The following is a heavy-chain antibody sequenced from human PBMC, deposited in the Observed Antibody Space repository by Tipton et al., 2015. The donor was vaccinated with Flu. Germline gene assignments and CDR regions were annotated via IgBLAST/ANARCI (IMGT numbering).Heavy chain of an antibody. J-gene: IGHJ3*02. CDR3: ARGWLEDAFDI. D-gene: IGHD3-22*01. CDR2: ISPYDGNT. CDR1: GYSFTNYG. V-gene: IGHV1-18*04. Sequence: QVQLVQSGAEVKKPGASVKVSCKTSGYSFTNYGISWVRRAPGQGLEWLGWISPYDGNTNYAQNLLGRVTMATDTSTSTAYMELKSLISDDTAVYFCARGWLEDAFDIWGQGTMVTVSS.